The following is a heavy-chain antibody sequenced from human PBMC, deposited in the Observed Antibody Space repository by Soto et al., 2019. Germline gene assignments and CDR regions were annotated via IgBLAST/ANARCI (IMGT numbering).Heavy chain of an antibody. V-gene: IGHV4-39*01. CDR2: IYYDGNT. CDR3: ARSSIKPQVFMYPFDS. J-gene: IGHJ4*02. CDR1: GGSVSRDSHY. D-gene: IGHD3-3*01. Sequence: SETLSHSCSVSGGSVSRDSHYGGWIRHAPGKGLESIANIYYDGNTYYNPSLKGRVTISLDTSKNQFSLRLNSVTAADTAVYYCARSSIKPQVFMYPFDSWSQGTLVTVS.